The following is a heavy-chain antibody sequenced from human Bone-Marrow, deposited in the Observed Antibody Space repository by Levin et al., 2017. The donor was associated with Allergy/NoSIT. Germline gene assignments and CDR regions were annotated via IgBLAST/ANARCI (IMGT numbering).Heavy chain of an antibody. CDR1: GFTFSSYA. CDR2: ISYDGSNK. J-gene: IGHJ6*02. V-gene: IGHV3-30-3*01. Sequence: PGGSLRLSCAASGFTFSSYAMHWVRQAPGKGLEWVAVISYDGSNKYYADSVKGRFTISRDNSKNTLYLQMNSLRAEDTAVYYCARDSVGEFPLGSYGMDVWGQGTTVTVSS. D-gene: IGHD3-10*01. CDR3: ARDSVGEFPLGSYGMDV.